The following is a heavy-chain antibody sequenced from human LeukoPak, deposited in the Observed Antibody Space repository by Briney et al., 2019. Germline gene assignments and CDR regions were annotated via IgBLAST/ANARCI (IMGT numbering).Heavy chain of an antibody. V-gene: IGHV3-48*01. D-gene: IGHD4-17*01. CDR1: GFTFSSYN. Sequence: GGSLRLSCAASGFTFSSYNMNWVRQAPGKGLEWVSYISSSSSTIYYADSVKGRFTISRDNAKNSLYLNIHSLRAEDTAVYYCARDRADPDYGDYVFAYWGQGTLVTVSS. CDR2: ISSSSSTI. J-gene: IGHJ4*02. CDR3: ARDRADPDYGDYVFAY.